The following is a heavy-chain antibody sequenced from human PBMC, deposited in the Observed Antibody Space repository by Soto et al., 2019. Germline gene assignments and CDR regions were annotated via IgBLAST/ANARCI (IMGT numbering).Heavy chain of an antibody. Sequence: GGSLRLSCAASGFTFSSYAMHWVRQAPGKGLEWVAVISYDGSNKYYADSVKGRFTISRDNSKNTLYLQMNSLRAEDTAVYYCARDDLVYYYGMDVWGQGTTVTVSS. D-gene: IGHD2-21*01. CDR3: ARDDLVYYYGMDV. V-gene: IGHV3-30-3*01. CDR1: GFTFSSYA. CDR2: ISYDGSNK. J-gene: IGHJ6*02.